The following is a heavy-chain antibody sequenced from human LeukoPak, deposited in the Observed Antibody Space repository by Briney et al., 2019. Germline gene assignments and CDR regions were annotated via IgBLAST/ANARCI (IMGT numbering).Heavy chain of an antibody. J-gene: IGHJ5*02. CDR2: INHSGST. CDR1: GGSFSGYY. Sequence: SETLSLTCAVYGGSFSGYYWSWIRQPPGKGLEWIGEINHSGSTNYNPSLKSRVTISVDTSKNQFSLKLSSVTAADTAVYYCARRGYSSITFPNGFDPWAQGTLVTVSS. CDR3: ARRGYSSITFPNGFDP. V-gene: IGHV4-34*01. D-gene: IGHD6-13*01.